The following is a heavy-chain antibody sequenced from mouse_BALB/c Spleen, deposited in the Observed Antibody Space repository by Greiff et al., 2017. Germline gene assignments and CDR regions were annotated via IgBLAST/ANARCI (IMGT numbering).Heavy chain of an antibody. J-gene: IGHJ4*01. CDR2: INPGSGGT. D-gene: IGHD1-1*01. V-gene: IGHV1-54*01. CDR1: GYAFTNYL. CDR3: ARCNYGSSPYAMDY. Sequence: VQLQESGAELVRPGTSVKVSCKASGYAFTNYLIEWVKQRPGQGLEWIGVINPGSGGTNYNEKFKGKATLTADKSSSTAYMQLSSLTSDDSAVYFCARCNYGSSPYAMDYWGQGTSVTVSS.